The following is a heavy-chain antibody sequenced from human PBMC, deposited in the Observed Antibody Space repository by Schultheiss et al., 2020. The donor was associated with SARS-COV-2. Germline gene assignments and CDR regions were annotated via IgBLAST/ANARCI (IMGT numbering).Heavy chain of an antibody. CDR1: GFTFSSYW. CDR3: VRETTGIVRSRYYSYMDV. D-gene: IGHD1-1*01. CDR2: INNDGSSA. V-gene: IGHV3-74*01. J-gene: IGHJ6*03. Sequence: GGSLRLSCAASGFTFSSYWMHWVRQAPGKGLVWVSRINNDGSSATYADSVRGRLTISRDSAKNTVYLQMNSLRAEDTAVYYCVRETTGIVRSRYYSYMDVWGKGTTVTVSS.